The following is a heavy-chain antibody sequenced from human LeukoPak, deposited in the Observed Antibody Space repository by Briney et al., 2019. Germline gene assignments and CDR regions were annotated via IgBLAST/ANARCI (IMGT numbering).Heavy chain of an antibody. CDR1: GFTFTTSS. D-gene: IGHD1-1*01. CDR2: ISSTGSAT. J-gene: IGHJ5*02. V-gene: IGHV3-23*01. Sequence: GGSLRLSCAASGFTFTTSSMAWFRQTPGGGLEWVSSISSTGSATYYTDSEKGRFTVSRDNSQNTLYLQMNSLRAEDTAIYYCAKYIQNVLAVFDPWGQGTLVTVSS. CDR3: AKYIQNVLAVFDP.